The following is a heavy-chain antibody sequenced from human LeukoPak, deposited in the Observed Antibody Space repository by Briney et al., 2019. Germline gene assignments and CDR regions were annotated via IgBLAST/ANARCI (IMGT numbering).Heavy chain of an antibody. J-gene: IGHJ4*02. CDR2: ISKTGGST. CDR3: AKGREWELPLDY. D-gene: IGHD1-26*01. Sequence: PGGSLRLSCAASGFTFSSYAMSWVRQAPGKGLEWVSAISKTGGSTYYADSVKGRFTISRDNSKNTLYLQMNSLRAEDTAVYYCAKGREWELPLDYWGQGTLATVSS. CDR1: GFTFSSYA. V-gene: IGHV3-23*01.